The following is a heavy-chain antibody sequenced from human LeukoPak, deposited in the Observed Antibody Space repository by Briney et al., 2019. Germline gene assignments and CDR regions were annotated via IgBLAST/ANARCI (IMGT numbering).Heavy chain of an antibody. CDR3: ARLRGPRYYYYGMDV. J-gene: IGHJ6*02. CDR1: GGSFSGYY. CDR2: INHSGST. Sequence: SSETLSLTCAVYGGSFSGYYWSWIRQPPGKGLEWIGEINHSGSTYYNPSLKSRVTISVDTSKNQFSLKLSSVTAADTAVYYCARLRGPRYYYYGMDVWGQGTTVTVSS. V-gene: IGHV4-34*01. D-gene: IGHD6-25*01.